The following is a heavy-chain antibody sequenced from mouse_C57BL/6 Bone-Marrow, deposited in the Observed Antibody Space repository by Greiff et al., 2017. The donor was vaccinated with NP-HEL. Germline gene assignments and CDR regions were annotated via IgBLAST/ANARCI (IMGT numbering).Heavy chain of an antibody. D-gene: IGHD2-3*01. CDR3: ARSGYSLFDY. Sequence: QVQLKESGAELARPGASVKLSCKASGYTFTSYGISWVKQRTGQGLEWIGEIYPRSGNTYYNEKFKGKATLTADKSSSTAYMELRSLTSEDSAVYFCARSGYSLFDYWGQGTTLTVSS. J-gene: IGHJ2*01. V-gene: IGHV1-81*01. CDR2: IYPRSGNT. CDR1: GYTFTSYG.